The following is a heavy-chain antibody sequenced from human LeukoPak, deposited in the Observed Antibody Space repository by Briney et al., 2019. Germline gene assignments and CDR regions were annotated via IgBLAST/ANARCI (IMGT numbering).Heavy chain of an antibody. J-gene: IGHJ5*02. CDR3: ARRGIAAAYH. Sequence: SETLSLTCAVYGGSFSGYYWSWIRQPPGKGLEWIGEINHSGSTNYNPSLKSRVTISVDTSKYQFSLKLSSVTAADTAVYYCARRGIAAAYHWGQGTLVTVSS. CDR2: INHSGST. CDR1: GGSFSGYY. V-gene: IGHV4-34*01. D-gene: IGHD6-13*01.